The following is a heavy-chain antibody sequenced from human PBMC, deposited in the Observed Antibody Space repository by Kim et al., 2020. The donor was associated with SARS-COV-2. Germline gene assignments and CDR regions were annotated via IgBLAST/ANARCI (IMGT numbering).Heavy chain of an antibody. V-gene: IGHV1-3*01. J-gene: IGHJ4*02. CDR1: GYTFTSYA. CDR2: INAGNGNT. D-gene: IGHD6-19*01. CDR3: ARDRGIAVSDHLDY. Sequence: ASVKVSCKASGYTFTSYAMHWVRQAPGQRLEWMGWINAGNGNTKYSQKFQGRVTITRATSASTAYMELSSLRSEDTAVYYCARDRGIAVSDHLDYWGQGTLVTVSS.